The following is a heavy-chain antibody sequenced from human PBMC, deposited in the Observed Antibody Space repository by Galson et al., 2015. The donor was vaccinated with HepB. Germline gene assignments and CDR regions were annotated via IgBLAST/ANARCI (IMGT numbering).Heavy chain of an antibody. D-gene: IGHD6-19*01. V-gene: IGHV3-21*01. CDR3: ARDEDSSGLYYFDY. J-gene: IGHJ4*02. Sequence: SLRLSCAASGFTFSSYSMNWVRQAPGKGLEWVSSISSSSSYIYYAVSVKGRFTISRDNAKNSLYLQMNSLRAEDTAVYYCARDEDSSGLYYFDYWGQGTLVTVSS. CDR1: GFTFSSYS. CDR2: ISSSSSYI.